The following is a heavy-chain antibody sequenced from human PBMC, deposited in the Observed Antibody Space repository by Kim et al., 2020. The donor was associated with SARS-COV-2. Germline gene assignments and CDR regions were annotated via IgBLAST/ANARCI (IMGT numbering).Heavy chain of an antibody. CDR1: GGSISRGGYY. V-gene: IGHV4-31*03. CDR2: IYYSGST. CDR3: AGWPHTPGYYYYGMDV. J-gene: IGHJ6*02. D-gene: IGHD2-15*01. Sequence: TMSLTCTVSGGSISRGGYYWSWIRQHPGKGLEWIGYIYYSGSTYYNPSLKSRVTISVDTSKNQFSLKLSSVTAADTAVYYCAGWPHTPGYYYYGMDVWGQGTTVTVSS.